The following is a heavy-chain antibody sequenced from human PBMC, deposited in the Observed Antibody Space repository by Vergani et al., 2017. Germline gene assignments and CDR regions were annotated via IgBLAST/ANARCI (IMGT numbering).Heavy chain of an antibody. CDR1: GYTFFNYG. CDR2: IRADTGDT. V-gene: IGHV1-18*04. Sequence: QVQLVQSGPEVKRPGASVKVSCKTSGYTFFNYGVNWIRRAPGQGFEWLGWIRADTGDTKYSERLQDRVTLTTDSSTNTAYMELRSLKSDDTAVYYCAIYGTDYYGSGSFYLFDYWGQGTLVTVSS. CDR3: AIYGTDYYGSGSFYLFDY. J-gene: IGHJ4*02. D-gene: IGHD3-10*01.